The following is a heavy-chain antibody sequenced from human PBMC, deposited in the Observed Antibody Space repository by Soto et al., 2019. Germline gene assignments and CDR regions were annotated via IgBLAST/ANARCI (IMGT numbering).Heavy chain of an antibody. D-gene: IGHD5-12*01. V-gene: IGHV1-18*01. J-gene: IGHJ3*02. Sequence: SGKVACKACGYTFTSYGSSWVRQAPGQGLEWMGWISAYNGNTNDAQKLQGRVTMTTDTSTSKAYMELRSLRSDDTAVYYCEREVEMATKPAGDFDIWGQGTMVPVSS. CDR1: GYTFTSYG. CDR3: EREVEMATKPAGDFDI. CDR2: ISAYNGNT.